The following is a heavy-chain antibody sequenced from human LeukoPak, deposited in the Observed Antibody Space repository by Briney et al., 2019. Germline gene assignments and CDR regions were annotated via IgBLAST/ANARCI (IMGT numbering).Heavy chain of an antibody. CDR1: QFNFSSHW. CDR2: LNQGGSEK. J-gene: IGHJ4*02. D-gene: IGHD3-22*01. CDR3: ARDPTYYDRSGYDY. Sequence: GGPLRLSCAASQFNFSSHWMSWFPQAPGKGLEWVANLNQGGSEKYYVDSVKGRFTISRDNTKSSLFLQMKTLRPEDTAVYYCARDPTYYDRSGYDYWGQGTVVTVSS. V-gene: IGHV3-7*01.